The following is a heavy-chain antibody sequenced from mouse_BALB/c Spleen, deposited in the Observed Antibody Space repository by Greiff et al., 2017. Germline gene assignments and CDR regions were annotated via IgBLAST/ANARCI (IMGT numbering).Heavy chain of an antibody. CDR1: GFNIKDYY. CDR2: IDPENGNT. J-gene: IGHJ2*01. Sequence: DVKLQESGAELVRPGALVKLSCKASGFNIKDYYMHWVKQRPEQGLEWIGWIDPENGNTIYDPKFQGKASITADTSSNTAYLQLSSLTSEDTAVYYCARSDSDYFDYWGQGTTLTGSS. V-gene: IGHV14-1*02. CDR3: ARSDSDYFDY.